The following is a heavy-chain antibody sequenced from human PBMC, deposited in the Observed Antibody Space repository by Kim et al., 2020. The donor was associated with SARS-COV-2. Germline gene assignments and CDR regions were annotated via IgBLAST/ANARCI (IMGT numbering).Heavy chain of an antibody. J-gene: IGHJ4*02. CDR3: AREGPQQVVDY. CDR2: ISYDGSDK. Sequence: GGSLRLSCAASGFTFSSYALHWVRQAPGKGLEWVAVISYDGSDKYYADSVKGRFTISRDNSNNTLHVQMNSLRPEDTAVYYCAREGPQQVVDYWGQGTLV. CDR1: GFTFSSYA. V-gene: IGHV3-30*04. D-gene: IGHD6-13*01.